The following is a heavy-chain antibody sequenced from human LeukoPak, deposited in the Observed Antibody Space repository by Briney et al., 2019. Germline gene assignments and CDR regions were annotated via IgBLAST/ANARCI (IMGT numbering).Heavy chain of an antibody. CDR2: FDPEDGET. Sequence: ASVKVSCKVSGYTLTELSMHWVRQAPGKGLEWMGGFDPEDGETIYAQKFQGRVTMTEDTSTDTAYMELSSLRSEDTAVYYCARDWSITMVRGVNIFDYWGQGTLVTVSS. V-gene: IGHV1-24*01. D-gene: IGHD3-10*01. CDR1: GYTLTELS. CDR3: ARDWSITMVRGVNIFDY. J-gene: IGHJ4*02.